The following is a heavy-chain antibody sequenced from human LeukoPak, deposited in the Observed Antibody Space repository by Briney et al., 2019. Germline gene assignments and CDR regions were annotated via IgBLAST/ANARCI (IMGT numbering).Heavy chain of an antibody. D-gene: IGHD1-1*01. J-gene: IGHJ4*02. CDR2: INTGNGNT. CDR1: GYTFTSYA. V-gene: IGHV1-3*04. Sequence: GASVKVSCKASGYTFTSYATHWVRQAPGQRLECMGWINTGNGNTKYSQKFQGRVTITRDTSASTAYMDLSSLRSEDTAVYYCARDPVQDFDYWGQGTLVTVSS. CDR3: ARDPVQDFDY.